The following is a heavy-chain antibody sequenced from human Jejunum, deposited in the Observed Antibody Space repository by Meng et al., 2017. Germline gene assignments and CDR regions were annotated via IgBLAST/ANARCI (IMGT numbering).Heavy chain of an antibody. Sequence: GESLKISCAASGFTFSSYWMDWVRQAPRKGLVWVSRINTDGSSTTYADSVKGRFTISRDNAKNTLYLQMNSLRAEDTAVYYCAKDLNWNSFDYWGQGTLVTVSS. D-gene: IGHD1-7*01. V-gene: IGHV3-74*01. J-gene: IGHJ4*02. CDR1: GFTFSSYW. CDR2: INTDGSST. CDR3: AKDLNWNSFDY.